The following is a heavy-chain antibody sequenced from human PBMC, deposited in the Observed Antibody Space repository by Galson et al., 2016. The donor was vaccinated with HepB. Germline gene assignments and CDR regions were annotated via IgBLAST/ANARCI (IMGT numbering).Heavy chain of an antibody. CDR3: VRRGGTAPPDISRWVYWFDP. CDR2: ISDSGNTI. CDR1: GFPFNNYG. Sequence: SLRLSCAASGFPFNNYGMQWVRQAPGKGLQWVSYISDSGNTIYYAESVKGRFTISRDSAKNSLYLQMNSLRDEDTAVYYCVRRGGTAPPDISRWVYWFDPWGQGTLVTVSS. D-gene: IGHD6-13*01. V-gene: IGHV3-48*02. J-gene: IGHJ5*02.